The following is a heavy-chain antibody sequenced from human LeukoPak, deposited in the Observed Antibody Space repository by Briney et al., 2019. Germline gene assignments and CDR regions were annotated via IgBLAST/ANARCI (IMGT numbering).Heavy chain of an antibody. J-gene: IGHJ4*02. Sequence: GGSLRLSCAVSGITLSNYGMSWVRQAPGKGLEWVSGISGSGGNTYYAGYVKGRFTISRANSKNTLYLQMNSLRAEDTAVYYCARLTVVTYYFDSWGQGTLVTVSS. CDR3: ARLTVVTYYFDS. D-gene: IGHD4-23*01. V-gene: IGHV3-23*01. CDR1: GITLSNYG. CDR2: ISGSGGNT.